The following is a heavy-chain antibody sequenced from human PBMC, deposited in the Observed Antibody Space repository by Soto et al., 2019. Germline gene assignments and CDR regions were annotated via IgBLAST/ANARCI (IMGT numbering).Heavy chain of an antibody. J-gene: IGHJ2*01. CDR1: GYTFTGYY. CDR2: INPNSGGT. V-gene: IGHV1-2*02. Sequence: QVQLVQSGAEVKKPGASVKVSCKASGYTFTGYYMHWVRQAPGQGLEWMGWINPNSGGTNYAQKFQGRVTMTRDTSISTAYMELSRLRSDDTAVYYCANLQLGIAARPGWYFDLWGRGTLVTVSS. D-gene: IGHD6-6*01. CDR3: ANLQLGIAARPGWYFDL.